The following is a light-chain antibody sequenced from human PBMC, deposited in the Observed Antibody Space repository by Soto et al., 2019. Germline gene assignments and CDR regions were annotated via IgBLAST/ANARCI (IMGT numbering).Light chain of an antibody. CDR1: QSISSSY. V-gene: IGKV3-20*01. CDR3: QQFGSSSYT. Sequence: EIVLTQSPGTLSLSPGERATLSCRASQSISSSYLAWYQHKPGQAPRLLIFGASSRATDIPDRFSGSGSGTDFTLTISRLEPEDFAVYYCQQFGSSSYTFGRGTKLEIK. CDR2: GAS. J-gene: IGKJ2*01.